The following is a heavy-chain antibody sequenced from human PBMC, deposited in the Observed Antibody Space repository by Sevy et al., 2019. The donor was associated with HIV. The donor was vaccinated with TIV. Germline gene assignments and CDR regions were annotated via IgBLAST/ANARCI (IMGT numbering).Heavy chain of an antibody. Sequence: GGSLRFSCAASGFTFDDYAMHWVRQAPGKGLEWVSGISWNSGSIGYADSVKGRFTISRDNAKNSLYLQMNSLRAEDTALSYCAKDNSSGYYYYYGMDVWGQGTTVTVSS. D-gene: IGHD3-22*01. J-gene: IGHJ6*02. V-gene: IGHV3-9*01. CDR1: GFTFDDYA. CDR3: AKDNSSGYYYYYGMDV. CDR2: ISWNSGSI.